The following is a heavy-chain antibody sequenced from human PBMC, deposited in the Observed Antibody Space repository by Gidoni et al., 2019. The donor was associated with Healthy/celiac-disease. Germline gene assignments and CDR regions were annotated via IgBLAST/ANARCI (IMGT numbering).Heavy chain of an antibody. Sequence: QVHLVQSGAEVKKPRSSVKLSCQASRGTFSRYANNWVRQASGQGLEWMGGILPIFGTANYAQKFQGRVTITADESTSTAYMELSSLRSEDTAVYYCARGYRFDYDSRGGLYYFDYWGQGTLVTVSS. J-gene: IGHJ4*02. CDR1: RGTFSRYA. CDR3: ARGYRFDYDSRGGLYYFDY. CDR2: ILPIFGTA. D-gene: IGHD3-22*01. V-gene: IGHV1-69*01.